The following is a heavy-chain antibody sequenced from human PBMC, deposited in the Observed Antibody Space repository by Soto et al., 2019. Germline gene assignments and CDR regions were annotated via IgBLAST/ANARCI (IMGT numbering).Heavy chain of an antibody. D-gene: IGHD3-9*01. CDR3: ARRPYDILTGYNKYYFDY. J-gene: IGHJ4*02. V-gene: IGHV1-46*01. CDR2: INPSGGST. Sequence: GASVKVSCKASGYTFTSYYMHWVRQAPGQGLEWMGIINPSGGSTSYAQKFQGRVTMTRDTSTSTVYMELSSLRSEDTAVYYCARRPYDILTGYNKYYFDYWGQGTLVTVSS. CDR1: GYTFTSYY.